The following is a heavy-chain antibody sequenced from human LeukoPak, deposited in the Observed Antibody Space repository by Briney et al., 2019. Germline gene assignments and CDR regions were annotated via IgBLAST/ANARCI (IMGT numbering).Heavy chain of an antibody. CDR3: ARGGNYSPRAHFDY. V-gene: IGHV1-2*02. D-gene: IGHD1-7*01. CDR1: GYTFIHHY. J-gene: IGHJ4*02. CDR2: INPNSGDT. Sequence: ASVKVSCKASGYTFIHHYIHWVRQAPGQSLEWMGWINPNSGDTDYAQEVQGTVTMTRDTSISTVSLELSSLTSEDTAVYYCARGGNYSPRAHFDYWGQGTLVTVSS.